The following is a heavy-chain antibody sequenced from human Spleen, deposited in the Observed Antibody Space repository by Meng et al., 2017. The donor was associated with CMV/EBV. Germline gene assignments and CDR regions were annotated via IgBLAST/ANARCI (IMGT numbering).Heavy chain of an antibody. D-gene: IGHD2-2*01. CDR1: GGSISSYY. Sequence: GSLRLSCTVSGGSISSYYWSWIRQPPGKGLEWIGYIYYSGSTNYNPSLKSRVTISVDTSKNQFSLKLSSVTAADTAVYYCARSCGSSSCYDAFDIWGQGTMVTVSS. V-gene: IGHV4-59*01. CDR3: ARSCGSSSCYDAFDI. CDR2: IYYSGST. J-gene: IGHJ3*02.